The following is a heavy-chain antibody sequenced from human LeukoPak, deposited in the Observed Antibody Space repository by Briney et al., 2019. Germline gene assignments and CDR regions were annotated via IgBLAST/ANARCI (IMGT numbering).Heavy chain of an antibody. CDR3: ARGNYDSSGYYYPLVYYYYYYMDV. D-gene: IGHD3-22*01. V-gene: IGHV4-34*01. CDR1: GGSFSGYY. Sequence: SETLSLTCAVYGGSFSGYYWSWIRQPPGKGLEWIGEINHSGSTNYNPSLKSRVTISVDTSKNQFSLKLSSVTAADTAVYYCARGNYDSSGYYYPLVYYYYYYMDVWGKGTTVTISS. CDR2: INHSGST. J-gene: IGHJ6*03.